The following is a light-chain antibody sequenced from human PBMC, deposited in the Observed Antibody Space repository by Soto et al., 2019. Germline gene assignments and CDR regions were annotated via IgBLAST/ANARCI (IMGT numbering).Light chain of an antibody. CDR3: QQYNNWLYT. J-gene: IGKJ2*01. V-gene: IGKV3-15*01. CDR1: QSVSSN. CDR2: GAS. Sequence: EIVMTQSPATLSVSPGERATLSCRASQSVSSNLAWYQQKPGQAPRLLFYGASTRATGIPARFSGSGSGTEFTLTISSLQSEDFAVYYCQQYNNWLYTFGLGTKLEIK.